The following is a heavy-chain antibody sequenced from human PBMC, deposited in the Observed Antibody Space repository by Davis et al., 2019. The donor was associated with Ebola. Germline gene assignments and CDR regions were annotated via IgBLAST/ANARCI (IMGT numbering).Heavy chain of an antibody. CDR1: GFTFSDYY. Sequence: GESLHIPCAASGFTFSDYYMSWLRQAPGKRLEWVAVRSYDGSNKYYADSVKGRFTISRDNSKNTLYLQMNSLRAEDTAVYYCARKTEFDYWGQGTLVTVSS. CDR2: RSYDGSNK. V-gene: IGHV3-30*03. CDR3: ARKTEFDY. J-gene: IGHJ4*02.